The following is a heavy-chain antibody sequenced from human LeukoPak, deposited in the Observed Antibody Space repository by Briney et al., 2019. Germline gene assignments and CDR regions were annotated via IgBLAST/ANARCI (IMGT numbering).Heavy chain of an antibody. D-gene: IGHD2-2*01. CDR2: INPSGGST. CDR3: ARQSDDPYCSSTSCMNGGYYYGMDV. CDR1: GYTFTGYY. V-gene: IGHV1-46*01. J-gene: IGHJ6*02. Sequence: ASVKVSCKASGYTFTGYYMHWVRQAPGQGLEWMGIINPSGGSTSYAQKFQGRVTMTRDTSTSTVYMELSSLRSEDTAVYYRARQSDDPYCSSTSCMNGGYYYGMDVWGQGTTVTVSS.